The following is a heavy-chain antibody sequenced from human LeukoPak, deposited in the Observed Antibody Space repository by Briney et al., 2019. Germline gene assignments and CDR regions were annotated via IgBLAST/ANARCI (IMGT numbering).Heavy chain of an antibody. V-gene: IGHV4-59*05. Sequence: PSETLSLTCTVSGGSISSYYWSWIRQPPGKGLEWIGSIYDSGSTYYNPSLKSRVTISVDTSKNQFSLKLNSVTAADTAVYYCARHYGPWGQGTLVTVSS. CDR1: GGSISSYY. CDR2: IYDSGST. D-gene: IGHD3-16*01. CDR3: ARHYGP. J-gene: IGHJ5*02.